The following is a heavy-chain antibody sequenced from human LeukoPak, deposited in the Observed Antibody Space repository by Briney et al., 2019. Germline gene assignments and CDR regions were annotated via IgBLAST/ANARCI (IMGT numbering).Heavy chain of an antibody. CDR1: GGTFSSYA. CDR2: IIPIFGTA. D-gene: IGHD6-13*01. CDR3: ARDRGWQLARYFQH. Sequence: GASVKVSCKASGGTFSSYAISWVRQAPGQGLEWMGGIIPIFGTANYAQKFQGRVTITADESTSTAYMELSSLRSEDTAVYYCARDRGWQLARYFQHWGQGTLVTVSS. J-gene: IGHJ1*01. V-gene: IGHV1-69*01.